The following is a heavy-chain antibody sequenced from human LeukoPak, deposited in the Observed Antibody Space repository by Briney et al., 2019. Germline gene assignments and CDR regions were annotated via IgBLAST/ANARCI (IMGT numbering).Heavy chain of an antibody. CDR2: IYTSGST. CDR3: ARHSILTGYRKDDAFDI. V-gene: IGHV4-61*02. D-gene: IGHD3-9*01. CDR1: GGSISSGSYY. J-gene: IGHJ3*02. Sequence: SQTLSLTCTVSGGSISSGSYYWSWIRQPAGKGLEWIGRIYTSGSTNYNPSLKSRVTISVDTSKNQFSLKLSSVTAADTAVYYCARHSILTGYRKDDAFDIWGQGTMVTVSS.